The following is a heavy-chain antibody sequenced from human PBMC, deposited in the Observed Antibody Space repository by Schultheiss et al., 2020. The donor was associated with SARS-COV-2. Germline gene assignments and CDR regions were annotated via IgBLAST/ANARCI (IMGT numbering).Heavy chain of an antibody. D-gene: IGHD1-14*01. CDR3: AKGPRSIIRTDY. CDR1: GFTFSSYS. Sequence: GESLKISCAASGFTFSSYSMNWVRQAPGKGLEWVSYISSSSSYTNYADSVKGRFTISRDNAKNSLYLQMNSLRPEDTAVFYCAKGPRSIIRTDYWGQGTLVTVSS. V-gene: IGHV3-21*05. CDR2: ISSSSSYT. J-gene: IGHJ4*02.